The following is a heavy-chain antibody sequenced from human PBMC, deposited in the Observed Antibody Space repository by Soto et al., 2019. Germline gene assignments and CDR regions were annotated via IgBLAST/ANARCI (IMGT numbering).Heavy chain of an antibody. V-gene: IGHV3-23*01. CDR1: GFTFSNYA. CDR3: AKIRGSGSYTNLNFDV. CDR2: MHGGGDYT. Sequence: EVQVLESGGGLVQPGGSLRRSCAASGFTFSNYAMSWVRQAPGKRLEWVSTMHGGGDYTHYTDSVKGPFTISRDNSWNMLFLQVNSLRAEDTSVYYCAKIRGSGSYTNLNFDVWARGTLVTVSS. D-gene: IGHD1-26*01. J-gene: IGHJ2*01.